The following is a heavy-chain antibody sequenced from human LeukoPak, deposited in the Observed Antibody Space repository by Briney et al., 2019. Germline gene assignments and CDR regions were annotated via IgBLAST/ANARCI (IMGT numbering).Heavy chain of an antibody. J-gene: IGHJ4*02. CDR3: ANDWCGGDCSPG. D-gene: IGHD2-21*02. CDR1: GYSFTTYW. CDR2: FDPEDGET. Sequence: GESLKISCKGSGYSFTTYWIGWVRQAPGKGLEWMGGFDPEDGETIYAQKFQGRVTMTRNTSISTAYMELSSLRSEDTAVYYCANDWCGGDCSPGWSQGTLVTVSS. V-gene: IGHV1-24*01.